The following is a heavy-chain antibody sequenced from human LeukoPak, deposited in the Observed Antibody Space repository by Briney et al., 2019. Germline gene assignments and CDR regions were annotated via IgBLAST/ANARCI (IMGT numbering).Heavy chain of an antibody. CDR2: ISSSSSYI. D-gene: IGHD2-2*01. V-gene: IGHV3-21*01. CDR3: AREGSRDHAFDI. J-gene: IGHJ3*02. CDR1: GFTFSSYS. Sequence: GGSLRLSCAASGFTFSSYSMNWVRQAPGKGLEWVSSISSSSSYIYYADSVKGRSTISRDNAKNSLYLQMNSLRAEDTAVYYCAREGSRDHAFDIWGQGTMVTVSS.